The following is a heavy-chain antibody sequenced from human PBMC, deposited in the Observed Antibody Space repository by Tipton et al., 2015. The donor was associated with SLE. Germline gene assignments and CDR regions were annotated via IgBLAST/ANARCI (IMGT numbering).Heavy chain of an antibody. D-gene: IGHD1-26*01. V-gene: IGHV4-59*11. CDR3: ASLSSGSYYDWFDP. Sequence: TLFLTCTVSGGSISSHYWSWIRQPPGKGLEWIGYIYYSGSTNYNPSLKSRVTISVDTSKNQFSLKLSSVTAADTAVYYCASLSSGSYYDWFDPWGQGTLVTVSS. J-gene: IGHJ5*02. CDR1: GGSISSHY. CDR2: IYYSGST.